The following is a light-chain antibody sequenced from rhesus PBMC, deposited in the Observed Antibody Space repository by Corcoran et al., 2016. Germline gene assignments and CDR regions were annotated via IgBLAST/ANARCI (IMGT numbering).Light chain of an antibody. CDR2: GAS. J-gene: IGKJ4*01. V-gene: IGKV1-44*01. CDR3: QQLNSHPLT. Sequence: DIQMTQSPSSLSASVGDRVTITCRSRQRISNYLAWYQQKPGKVPKLLIYGASTLESGVPSRFSGRGSGTDFTLIINRLQPEDFGTYYWQQLNSHPLTFGGGTKVEIK. CDR1: QRISNY.